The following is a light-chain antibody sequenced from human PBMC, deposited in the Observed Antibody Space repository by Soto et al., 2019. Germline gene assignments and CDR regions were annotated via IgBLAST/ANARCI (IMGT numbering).Light chain of an antibody. V-gene: IGKV3-15*01. CDR2: SAS. CDR1: QSVSSK. J-gene: IGKJ1*01. Sequence: EIVMTQSPATLSLSPGQRATLSCRASQSVSSKLVWYQQRPGQAPRLRIYSASTRDTGIPARFSGSGSGTEFTLTSRSLQSEEFAVHYYHQYNHLLTWTGGQGPRVEIQ. CDR3: HQYNHLLTWT.